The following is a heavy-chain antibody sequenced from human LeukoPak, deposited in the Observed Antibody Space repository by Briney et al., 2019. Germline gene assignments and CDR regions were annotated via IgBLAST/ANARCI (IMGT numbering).Heavy chain of an antibody. D-gene: IGHD6-13*01. CDR3: ARDPAGNRGNFDY. CDR1: GITFSHYG. V-gene: IGHV3-33*01. Sequence: GGSLRLSCTASGITFSHYGMHWVGQAPGRGLEWVAGIWYDGTDKYYAASVKGRFTISRDNSRNTLYLQMNSLRVEDTALYSCARDPAGNRGNFDYWGQGTLVTVSS. CDR2: IWYDGTDK. J-gene: IGHJ4*02.